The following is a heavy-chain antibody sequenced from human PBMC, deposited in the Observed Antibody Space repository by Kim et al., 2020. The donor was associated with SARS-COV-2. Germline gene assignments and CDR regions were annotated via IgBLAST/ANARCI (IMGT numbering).Heavy chain of an antibody. V-gene: IGHV3-23*01. J-gene: IGHJ4*02. D-gene: IGHD6-13*01. CDR1: GFTFSSYA. CDR2: IGGGSIKT. CDR3: AKPIYSSSWYNYFDY. Sequence: GGSLRLSCAASGFTFSSYAMSWVRQAPGQGLEWVSSIGGGSIKTYYADAVKGRFTISRDNSKNTLYLQMDSLRAEDTAIYYCAKPIYSSSWYNYFDYWGQGTLVTVSS.